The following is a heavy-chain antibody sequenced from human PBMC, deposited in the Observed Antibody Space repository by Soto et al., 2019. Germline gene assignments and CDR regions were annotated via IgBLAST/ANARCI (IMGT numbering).Heavy chain of an antibody. D-gene: IGHD2-2*01. J-gene: IGHJ6*02. Sequence: QVQLVQSCAEVKKPGSSVKVSCKASGGTFSSYAISWVRQAPGQGLEWMGGIIPIFGTANYAQKFQGRVTITADESTSTAYMEMSSLRSEDTAVYYCARIVVPAAREHYYYGMDVWGQGTTVTVSS. CDR1: GGTFSSYA. CDR3: ARIVVPAAREHYYYGMDV. CDR2: IIPIFGTA. V-gene: IGHV1-69*01.